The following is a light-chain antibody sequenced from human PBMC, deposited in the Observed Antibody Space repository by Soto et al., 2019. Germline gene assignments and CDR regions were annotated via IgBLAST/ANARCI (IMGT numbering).Light chain of an antibody. CDR3: QHYKSWPWT. CDR2: GAS. J-gene: IGKJ1*01. CDR1: QTISTD. V-gene: IGKV3-15*01. Sequence: EIVMTQSPATLSVSPGERATLSCRASQTISTDLAWYQQKPGQAPRLLIYGASTRATTFPARFSGGGSGTEFTLTISSLQSEDFAVYYCQHYKSWPWTFGQGTKVVIK.